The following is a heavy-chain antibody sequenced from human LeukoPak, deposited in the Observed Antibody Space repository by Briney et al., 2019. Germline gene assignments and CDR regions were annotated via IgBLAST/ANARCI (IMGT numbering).Heavy chain of an antibody. D-gene: IGHD3-10*01. CDR1: GFTFSSYA. Sequence: GGSLRLSCAASGFTFSSYAMSWVRQAPGKGLEWVSAISGSGGSTYYADSVKGRFTISRDNSKNTLYLQMNSLRAEDTAVYYCAKGGFGELLGNYFDYWGQGTLVTVSS. V-gene: IGHV3-23*01. CDR3: AKGGFGELLGNYFDY. CDR2: ISGSGGST. J-gene: IGHJ4*02.